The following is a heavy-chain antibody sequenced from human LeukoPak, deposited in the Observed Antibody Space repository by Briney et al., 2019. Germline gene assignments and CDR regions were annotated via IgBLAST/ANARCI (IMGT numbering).Heavy chain of an antibody. J-gene: IGHJ4*02. CDR1: GFTFNNYA. V-gene: IGHV3-64*02. D-gene: IGHD4-17*01. CDR3: ARDRLHYGEYEKTFDY. Sequence: GSLRLSCAASGFTFNNYAMHWVRQAPGKGLEYVSAITSNGDTTYYADSVKGRFTISRDNSKNILFLQMGSLRIEDTAVYYCARDRLHYGEYEKTFDYWGQGTLVTVSS. CDR2: ITSNGDTT.